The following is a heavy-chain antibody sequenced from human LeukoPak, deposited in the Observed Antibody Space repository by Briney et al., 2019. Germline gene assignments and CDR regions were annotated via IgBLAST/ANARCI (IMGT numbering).Heavy chain of an antibody. CDR3: AKEPKWELRYNWFDP. Sequence: PGGSLRLSCAASGFTFSSYGMHWVRQAPGKGLEWVAFIRYDGSNKYYADSVKGRFTISRDNSKNTLYLQMNSLRAEDTAVYYCAKEPKWELRYNWFDPWGQGTMVTVSS. V-gene: IGHV3-30*02. CDR2: IRYDGSNK. J-gene: IGHJ5*01. CDR1: GFTFSSYG. D-gene: IGHD1-26*01.